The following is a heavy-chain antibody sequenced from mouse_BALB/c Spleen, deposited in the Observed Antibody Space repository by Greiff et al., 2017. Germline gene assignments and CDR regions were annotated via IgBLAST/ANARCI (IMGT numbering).Heavy chain of an antibody. CDR3: ARYGYDGAMDY. CDR1: GFTFSSFG. V-gene: IGHV5-17*02. J-gene: IGHJ4*01. Sequence: EVQLVESGGGLVQPGGSRKLSCAASGFTFSSFGMHWVRHAPEKGLEWVAYISSGSSTIYYADTVKGRFTISRDNPKNTLFLQMTSLRSEDTAMYYCARYGYDGAMDYWGQGTSVTVSS. D-gene: IGHD2-2*01. CDR2: ISSGSSTI.